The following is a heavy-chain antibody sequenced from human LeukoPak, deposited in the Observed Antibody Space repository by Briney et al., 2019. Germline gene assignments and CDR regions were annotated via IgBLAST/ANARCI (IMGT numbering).Heavy chain of an antibody. CDR1: GGSISTYH. Sequence: SETLSLTCTVSGGSISTYHWNWIRKTPRKGLEWIGFMQNSGNSNYNPSLKSRVSMFVDTSKNQFSLILSSVTTADTAVYYCARDREHSYGRYFAYWGQGILVTVSS. D-gene: IGHD5-18*01. CDR2: MQNSGNS. J-gene: IGHJ4*02. V-gene: IGHV4-59*01. CDR3: ARDREHSYGRYFAY.